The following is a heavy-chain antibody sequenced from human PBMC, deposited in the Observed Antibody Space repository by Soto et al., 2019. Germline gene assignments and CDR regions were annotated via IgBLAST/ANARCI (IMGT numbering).Heavy chain of an antibody. J-gene: IGHJ4*02. V-gene: IGHV4-39*01. CDR2: ISYSGRT. CDR3: ARQQYYDSRGLFDY. CDR1: GVTMSYGGYY. D-gene: IGHD3-22*01. Sequence: SETLSLTCSVSGVTMSYGGYYWGWIRQPPGKGLEWIGSISYSGRTYDNPSLKSRVTISSDTSNNQFSLKLSSVTAADTAVYYCARQQYYDSRGLFDYWGQGTLVTVSS.